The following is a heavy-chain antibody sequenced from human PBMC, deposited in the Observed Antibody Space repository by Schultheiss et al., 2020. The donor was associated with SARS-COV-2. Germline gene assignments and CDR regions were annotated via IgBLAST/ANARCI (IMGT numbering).Heavy chain of an antibody. Sequence: ASVKVSCKTSGYTFTNYAMHWVRQAPGQGLEWMGWINAGNGNAKYSQKFQGRVTITRDTSASTAYMELSSLISEDTSVYYCATRGKYCSTTSCFAAMDVWGQGTTVTVSS. CDR3: ATRGKYCSTTSCFAAMDV. CDR1: GYTFTNYA. V-gene: IGHV1-3*01. J-gene: IGHJ6*02. CDR2: INAGNGNA. D-gene: IGHD2-2*01.